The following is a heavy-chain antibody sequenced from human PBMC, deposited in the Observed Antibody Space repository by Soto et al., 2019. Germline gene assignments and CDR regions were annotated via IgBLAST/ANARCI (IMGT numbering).Heavy chain of an antibody. D-gene: IGHD1-20*01. Sequence: GESLKISCKGSGYSFTSYWIGWVRQMPGKGLEWMGIIYPGDSDTRYSPSFQGQVTISADKSISTAYLQWSSLKASDTALYYCARSSLPTTLYTSNWNPIDYWGQGTLVTVSS. V-gene: IGHV5-51*01. J-gene: IGHJ4*02. CDR3: ARSSLPTTLYTSNWNPIDY. CDR2: IYPGDSDT. CDR1: GYSFTSYW.